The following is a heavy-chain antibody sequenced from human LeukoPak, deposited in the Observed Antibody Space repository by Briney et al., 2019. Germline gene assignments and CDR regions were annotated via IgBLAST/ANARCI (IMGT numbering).Heavy chain of an antibody. D-gene: IGHD2-15*01. V-gene: IGHV1-8*03. CDR3: ARELGEYCSGGSCYSGWFDP. Sequence: ASVKVSCKASGYTFTSYDINWVRQATGQGLEWMGWMNPNSGNTGYAQKFQGRVTITRNASISTAYMELSSLRSEDTAVYYCARELGEYCSGGSCYSGWFDPWVQGTLVTVSS. J-gene: IGHJ5*02. CDR2: MNPNSGNT. CDR1: GYTFTSYD.